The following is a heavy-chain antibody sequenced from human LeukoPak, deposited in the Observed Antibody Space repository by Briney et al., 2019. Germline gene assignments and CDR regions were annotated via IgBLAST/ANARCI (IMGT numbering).Heavy chain of an antibody. D-gene: IGHD2/OR15-2a*01. Sequence: SETLSLTCTVSGGSISSYYWSWIRQPAGKGLEWIGRIYASGSTNYNPSLKSRVTMSVDTSKNQFSLKLSSVTAADTAVYYCAREGSMALMDYYYMDVWGKGTTVTVSS. J-gene: IGHJ6*03. CDR3: AREGSMALMDYYYMDV. CDR2: IYASGST. CDR1: GGSISSYY. V-gene: IGHV4-4*07.